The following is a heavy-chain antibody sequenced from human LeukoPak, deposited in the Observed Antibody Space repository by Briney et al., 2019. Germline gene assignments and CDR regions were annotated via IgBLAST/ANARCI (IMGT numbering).Heavy chain of an antibody. CDR3: AKDLRSATVTRDAFDI. J-gene: IGHJ3*02. CDR2: IRSKANSYAT. Sequence: GGSLRLSCAASGFTFSGSAMHWVRQASGKGLEWVGRIRSKANSYATAYAASVKGRFTISRDDSKNTAYLQMNSLRAEDTAVYYCAKDLRSATVTRDAFDIWGQGTMVTVSS. V-gene: IGHV3-73*01. D-gene: IGHD4-17*01. CDR1: GFTFSGSA.